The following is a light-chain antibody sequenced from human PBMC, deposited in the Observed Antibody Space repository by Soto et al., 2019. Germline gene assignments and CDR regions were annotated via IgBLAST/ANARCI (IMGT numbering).Light chain of an antibody. CDR3: QQYNSHSWT. J-gene: IGKJ1*01. CDR2: KAS. CDR1: QSISSW. V-gene: IGKV1-5*03. Sequence: DIQMTQSPSTLSASVGDRVTITCRASQSISSWLAWYQQKPGKAPNLLIYKASSLESGVPSRFSGSGSGTEFTLTISSLHPDDFATYFCQQYNSHSWTFGQGTKVEIK.